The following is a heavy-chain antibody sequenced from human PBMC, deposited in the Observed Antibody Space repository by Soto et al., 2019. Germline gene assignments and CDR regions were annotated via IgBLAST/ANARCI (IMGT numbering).Heavy chain of an antibody. CDR1: GLTFGHYA. CDR3: ARIPHRYDALTGPGY. CDR2: ISGSGGGT. Sequence: GALRLSCAPSGLTFGHYAETGVRQAPGKGLECVSRISGSGGGTYYADSVKGRFTISRDNSENTLYLHLNSLRVEDTAIYYCARIPHRYDALTGPGYWGQGALVTVSS. J-gene: IGHJ4*02. V-gene: IGHV3-23*01. D-gene: IGHD3-9*01.